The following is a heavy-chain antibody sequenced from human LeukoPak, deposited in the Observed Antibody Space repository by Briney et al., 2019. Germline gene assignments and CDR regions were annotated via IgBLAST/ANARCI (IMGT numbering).Heavy chain of an antibody. Sequence: GGSLRLSRAASGFTFSSYSMNWVRQAPGKGLEWVSSISSSSSYIYYADSVKGRFTISRDNAKNSLYLQMNSLRAEDTAVYYCARRRGYGSRDAFDIWGQGTMVTVSS. CDR3: ARRRGYGSRDAFDI. V-gene: IGHV3-21*01. CDR1: GFTFSSYS. D-gene: IGHD5-18*01. CDR2: ISSSSSYI. J-gene: IGHJ3*02.